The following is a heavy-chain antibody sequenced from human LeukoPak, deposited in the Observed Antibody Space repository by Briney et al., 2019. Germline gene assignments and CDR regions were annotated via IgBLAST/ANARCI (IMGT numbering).Heavy chain of an antibody. CDR1: GGSISSYY. CDR3: ASGGLYSGSYYVDY. CDR2: IYTSGST. J-gene: IGHJ4*02. Sequence: SSETLSLTCTVSGGSISSYYWSWIGQPAGKGLEWIGRIYTSGSTNYNPSLKSRVTMSVDTSKNQFSLKLSSVTAADTAVYYCASGGLYSGSYYVDYWGQGTLVTVSS. D-gene: IGHD1-26*01. V-gene: IGHV4-4*07.